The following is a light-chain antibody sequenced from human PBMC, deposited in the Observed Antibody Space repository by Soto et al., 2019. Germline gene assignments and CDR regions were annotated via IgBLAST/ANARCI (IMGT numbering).Light chain of an antibody. CDR1: PSLTNSF. CDR2: DTS. J-gene: IGKJ5*01. V-gene: IGKV3D-20*02. CDR3: QQRHMWPIT. Sequence: VVLTQWPGSLSLSPGARGNLSSRASPSLTNSFIAWYQQRHGQAPRLXIYDTSSRDSGIPDRFSGSGAGTEFTRTISSLEPEDPAVDYCQQRHMWPITFGQGTRLEIK.